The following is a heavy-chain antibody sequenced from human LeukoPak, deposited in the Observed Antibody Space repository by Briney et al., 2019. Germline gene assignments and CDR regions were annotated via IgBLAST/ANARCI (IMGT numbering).Heavy chain of an antibody. CDR2: MYYSGST. Sequence: NPPQTLSLTCTVSGGSISSGDYYWSWIRQPPGKGLEWIAYMYYSGSTYYNPSLKSRVTMSADTSKNQLSLKLSSVTAADTAVYYCARPYYYDSRIDPWGQGILVTVSS. CDR3: ARPYYYDSRIDP. D-gene: IGHD3-22*01. CDR1: GGSISSGDYY. V-gene: IGHV4-30-4*01. J-gene: IGHJ5*02.